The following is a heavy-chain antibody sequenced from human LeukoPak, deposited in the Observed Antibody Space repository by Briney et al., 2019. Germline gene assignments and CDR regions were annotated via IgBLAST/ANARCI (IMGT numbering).Heavy chain of an antibody. D-gene: IGHD6-19*01. CDR3: AKGIYSSGWSYFDY. V-gene: IGHV3-23*01. CDR2: LSGSGITT. CDR1: GFTFSNSA. J-gene: IGHJ4*01. Sequence: GGSLRLSCAASGFTFSNSAMSWVRQAPGKGLEWVSTLSGSGITTYYADSVKGRFTISRDNSKITLYLPMNSLRDEDTAVYYCAKGIYSSGWSYFDYWGQGTLVTVSS.